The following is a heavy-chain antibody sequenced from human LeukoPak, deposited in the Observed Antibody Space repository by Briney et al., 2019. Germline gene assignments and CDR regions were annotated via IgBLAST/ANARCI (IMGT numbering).Heavy chain of an antibody. J-gene: IGHJ4*02. CDR3: ASTAVAMKNFFDY. D-gene: IGHD6-19*01. Sequence: SETLSLTCTVSGGSISSYYWSWIRQPPGKGLEWIGYIYYSGSTNYNPSLKSRVTISVDTSKNQFSLKLSSVTAADTAVYYCASTAVAMKNFFDYWGQETLVTVSS. V-gene: IGHV4-59*08. CDR1: GGSISSYY. CDR2: IYYSGST.